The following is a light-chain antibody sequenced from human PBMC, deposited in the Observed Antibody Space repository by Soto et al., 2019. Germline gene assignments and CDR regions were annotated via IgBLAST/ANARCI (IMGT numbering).Light chain of an antibody. Sequence: DIQMTQSPSTLSASVGDRVTITCRASQSISSWLAWYQQKPGKAPKLLIYKASSLESGVPSRFSGSGSGTEFTLTISSLQPDDGATYYCQQYNSYTLTFGGGTQVDIK. J-gene: IGKJ4*01. V-gene: IGKV1-5*03. CDR2: KAS. CDR1: QSISSW. CDR3: QQYNSYTLT.